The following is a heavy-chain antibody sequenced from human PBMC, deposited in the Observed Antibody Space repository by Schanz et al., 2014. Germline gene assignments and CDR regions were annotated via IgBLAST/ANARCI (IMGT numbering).Heavy chain of an antibody. Sequence: QVQLVQSGAELKNPGASVKVSCKASGYSFSAYYIHWMRQAPGQGLEWLGRFTHISQKFLGRVTMTRDTSSTTAYMELNSLRSDDTAVYYCVRELSGGTFDYWGQGALVTVSS. CDR1: GYSFSAYY. V-gene: IGHV1-2*06. CDR2: FT. D-gene: IGHD1-1*01. CDR3: VRELSGGTFDY. J-gene: IGHJ4*02.